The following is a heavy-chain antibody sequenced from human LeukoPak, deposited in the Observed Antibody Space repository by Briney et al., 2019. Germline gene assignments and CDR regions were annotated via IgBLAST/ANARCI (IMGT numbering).Heavy chain of an antibody. V-gene: IGHV3-66*01. CDR2: IYSGGST. D-gene: IGHD2-21*01. Sequence: GGSLRLSCAASGFTVSSNYMSWVRQAPGKGLEWVSVIYSGGSTYYADSVKGRFTISRDNSKNTLYLQMTSLRAEDTAVYYCARSHYYYFDYWGQGTLVTVSS. CDR1: GFTVSSNY. J-gene: IGHJ4*02. CDR3: ARSHYYYFDY.